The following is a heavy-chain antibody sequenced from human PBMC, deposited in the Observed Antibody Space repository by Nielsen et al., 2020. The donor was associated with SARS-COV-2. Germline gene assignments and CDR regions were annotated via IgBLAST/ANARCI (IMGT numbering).Heavy chain of an antibody. CDR2: IYYRGST. J-gene: IGHJ5*01. CDR1: GGSINSYH. V-gene: IGHV4-59*01. Sequence: SETLSLTCTVSGGSINSYHWSWVRQHPGKGLEWLGYIYYRGSTNYNPSLKSRVTLSVDPSKNQFSMNLSSVSAADTAVYYCAREALFNWFDSWGQGTLVTVSS. CDR3: AREALFNWFDS.